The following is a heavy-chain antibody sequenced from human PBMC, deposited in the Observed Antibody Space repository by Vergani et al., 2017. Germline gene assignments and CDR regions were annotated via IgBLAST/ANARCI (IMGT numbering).Heavy chain of an antibody. CDR2: ISYDGSNK. CDR1: GFTFSSYA. CDR3: ARDTKYSSSWYFDY. J-gene: IGHJ4*02. Sequence: QVQLVESGGGVVQPGRSLRLSCAVSGFTFSSYAMHWVRQAPGKGLEWVAVISYDGSNKYYADSVKGRFTISRDNSKNTLYLQMNSLRAEDTAVYYCARDTKYSSSWYFDYWGQGTLVTVSS. V-gene: IGHV3-30-3*01. D-gene: IGHD6-13*01.